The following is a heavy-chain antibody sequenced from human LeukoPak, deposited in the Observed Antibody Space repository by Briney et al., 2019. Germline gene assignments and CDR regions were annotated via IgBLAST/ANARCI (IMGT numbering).Heavy chain of an antibody. D-gene: IGHD3-22*01. CDR2: ISGSGGRT. Sequence: VGSLRLSCAASGFIFSSYAMNWVRQAPGTGLEWVSGISGSGGRTDYADPVKGRFTISRDNSKNTLYLQMNSLRAEDTAVYYCAKGSYYDSSGYHPLSFDYWGHGTLVSVSS. J-gene: IGHJ4*01. V-gene: IGHV3-23*01. CDR1: GFIFSSYA. CDR3: AKGSYYDSSGYHPLSFDY.